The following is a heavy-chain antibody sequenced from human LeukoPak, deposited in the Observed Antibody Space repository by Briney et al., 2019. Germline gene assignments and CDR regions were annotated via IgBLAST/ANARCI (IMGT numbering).Heavy chain of an antibody. CDR3: ASTLMVYAIESSFDY. D-gene: IGHD2-8*01. Sequence: SETLSLTCTVSGGSISSSSYYWGWLRQPPGTGLEWIGYIYYSGSTNYNPSLKSRVTISVDTSKSQFSLKLSSVTAADTAVYYCASTLMVYAIESSFDYWGQGTLVTVSS. J-gene: IGHJ4*02. CDR2: IYYSGST. CDR1: GGSISSSSYY. V-gene: IGHV4-61*05.